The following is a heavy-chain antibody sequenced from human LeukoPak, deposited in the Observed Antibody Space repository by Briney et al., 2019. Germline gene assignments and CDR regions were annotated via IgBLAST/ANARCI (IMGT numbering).Heavy chain of an antibody. Sequence: ASVKVSCKASGYTLNNYGIYWVRQAPGQGLEWMGWISVYNNNSDSAQNLQGRLTMTTDGSTSTAYMELRSLRSDDTAVYYCARGGYCSGGSCYNLDAFDIWGQGTMVTVSS. CDR2: ISVYNNNS. V-gene: IGHV1-18*01. J-gene: IGHJ3*02. CDR1: GYTLNNYG. CDR3: ARGGYCSGGSCYNLDAFDI. D-gene: IGHD2-15*01.